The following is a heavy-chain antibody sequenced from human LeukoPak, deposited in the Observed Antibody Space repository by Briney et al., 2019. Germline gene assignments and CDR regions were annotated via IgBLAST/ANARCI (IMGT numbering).Heavy chain of an antibody. Sequence: GASVKVSCKASGGTFSRYAISWVRQAPGQGLEWMGGMIPMFGTANYAQKLQGRVTITADESTSTAYMELSSLRSEDTAVYYCARVAPSSVVATRNYYFDYWGQGTLVTVSS. CDR3: ARVAPSSVVATRNYYFDY. V-gene: IGHV1-69*13. J-gene: IGHJ4*02. CDR1: GGTFSRYA. CDR2: MIPMFGTA. D-gene: IGHD5-12*01.